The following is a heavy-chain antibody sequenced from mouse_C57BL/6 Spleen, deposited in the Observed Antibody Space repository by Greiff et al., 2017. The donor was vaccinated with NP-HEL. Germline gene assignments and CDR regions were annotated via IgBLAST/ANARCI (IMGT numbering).Heavy chain of an antibody. CDR2: ISNLAYSI. CDR1: GFTFSDYG. CDR3: ARGVGHWYFDV. J-gene: IGHJ1*03. Sequence: EVKLMESGGGLVQPGGSLKLSCAASGFTFSDYGMAWVRQAPRKGPEWVAFISNLAYSIYYADTVTGRFTISRENAKNNLYLEMSSLRSEDTAMYYCARGVGHWYFDVWGTGTTVTVSS. V-gene: IGHV5-15*01. D-gene: IGHD1-1*01.